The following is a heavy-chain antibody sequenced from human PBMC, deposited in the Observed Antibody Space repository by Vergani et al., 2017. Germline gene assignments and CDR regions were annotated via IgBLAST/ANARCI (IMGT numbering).Heavy chain of an antibody. CDR2: VSTGTKSQ. D-gene: IGHD2-2*01. V-gene: IGHV3-21*05. Sequence: EVQLVESGGGLVKRGGSLRLSCAASGFTFSSCSMNWVRQAPGKGLEWVSFVSTGTKSQSYAESVKGRFTISRDSAKNSLYLQMDSLRAEDTAVYYCAREYSSTSGRAFDFWGQGTKVTVSS. CDR3: AREYSSTSGRAFDF. J-gene: IGHJ3*01. CDR1: GFTFSSCS.